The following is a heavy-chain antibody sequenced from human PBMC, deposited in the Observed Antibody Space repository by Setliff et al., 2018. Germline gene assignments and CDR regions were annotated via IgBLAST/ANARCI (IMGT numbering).Heavy chain of an antibody. J-gene: IGHJ4*02. V-gene: IGHV1-18*01. D-gene: IGHD2-8*02. CDR2: ISPYTGNT. Sequence: ASVKVSCKTSGFTFTNFGISWVRQAPGQGLEWLGSISPYTGNTNYPERLQGRITMTTDTLTSTVYMELRSLRPDDTALYYCVRSSAPQIVLAADFDRWGQGTLVTVSS. CDR3: VRSSAPQIVLAADFDR. CDR1: GFTFTNFG.